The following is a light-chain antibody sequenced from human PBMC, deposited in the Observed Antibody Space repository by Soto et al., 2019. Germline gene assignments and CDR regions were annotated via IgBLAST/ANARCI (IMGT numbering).Light chain of an antibody. CDR2: EVS. Sequence: QSVLTQPASVSGSPGQSITISCTGTSSDVGGYKYVSWLQHHPDKAPKPLIFEVSNRPSGVSNRFSGSKSGNTASLTISGLQAEDEADYYCSSYSSTRTLFVFGTGTKLTVL. V-gene: IGLV2-14*01. CDR1: SSDVGGYKY. CDR3: SSYSSTRTLFV. J-gene: IGLJ1*01.